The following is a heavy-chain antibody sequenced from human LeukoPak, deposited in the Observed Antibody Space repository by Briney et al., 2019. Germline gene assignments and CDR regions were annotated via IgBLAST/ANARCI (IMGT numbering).Heavy chain of an antibody. CDR3: TTFYTRLTDY. CDR1: GFTFNTYW. J-gene: IGHJ4*02. CDR2: INQDGSEK. V-gene: IGHV3-7*05. Sequence: PGGSLRLSCAASGFTFNTYWMSWVRQAPGKGLEWLATINQDGSEKFYVDSVKGRFTFSRDNAKNSLYLQMNSLRAEDTAVYYCTTFYTRLTDYWGQGTLVTVSS. D-gene: IGHD2/OR15-2a*01.